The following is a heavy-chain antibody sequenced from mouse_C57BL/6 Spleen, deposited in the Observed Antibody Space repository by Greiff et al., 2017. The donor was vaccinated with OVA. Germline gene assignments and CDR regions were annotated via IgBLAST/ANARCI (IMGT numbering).Heavy chain of an antibody. J-gene: IGHJ4*01. CDR2: ISSGGDYI. V-gene: IGHV5-9-1*02. CDR1: GFTFSSYA. Sequence: DVKLVESGEGLVKPGGSLKLSCAASGFTFSSYAMSWVRQTPEKRLEWVAYISSGGDYIYYADTVKGRFTISRDNARNTLYLQMSSLKSEDTAMYYCTREITTGGFYYYAMDYWGQGTSVTVSS. D-gene: IGHD1-1*01. CDR3: TREITTGGFYYYAMDY.